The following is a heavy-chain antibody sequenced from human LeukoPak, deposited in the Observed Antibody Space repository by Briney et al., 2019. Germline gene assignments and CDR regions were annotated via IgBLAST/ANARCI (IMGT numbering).Heavy chain of an antibody. D-gene: IGHD1-26*01. Sequence: GGTLRLSCAASGFTFSSYGMSWVRQAPGKGLEWVSAINGSGGSTYYADSVKGRFTISRDNSKNTLYLQMNSLRAEDTAVYYCAKALYSGSYLDYWGQGTLVTVSS. V-gene: IGHV3-23*01. J-gene: IGHJ4*02. CDR3: AKALYSGSYLDY. CDR2: INGSGGST. CDR1: GFTFSSYG.